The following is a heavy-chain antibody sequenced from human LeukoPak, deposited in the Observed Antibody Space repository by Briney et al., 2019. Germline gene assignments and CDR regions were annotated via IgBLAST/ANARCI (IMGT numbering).Heavy chain of an antibody. Sequence: GGSLRLSCAASGFTFSSYTIKWVRQAPGKGLEHVSASISNGGITHYTDSVKGRFSISRDNSKNTVYLQMGSLRPEDMAVYYCARVKMGATINDYYYYMDVWGRGTTVTVSS. CDR2: SISNGGIT. J-gene: IGHJ6*03. V-gene: IGHV3-64*02. D-gene: IGHD1-26*01. CDR1: GFTFSSYT. CDR3: ARVKMGATINDYYYYMDV.